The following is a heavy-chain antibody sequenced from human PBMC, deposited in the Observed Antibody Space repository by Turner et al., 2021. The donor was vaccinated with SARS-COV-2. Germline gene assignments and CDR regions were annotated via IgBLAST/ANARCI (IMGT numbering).Heavy chain of an antibody. CDR3: ARHGSWNYDS. J-gene: IGHJ5*01. D-gene: IGHD1-7*01. Sequence: EVQLVEYGGGLVQPGGSLRLSCVGPGFKFSRYWMGWVRQAPGKGLEWVANIKEDGTSKYYVDSVKGRFTTSRDNAENSVYLEMNSLRVEDTAVYYCARHGSWNYDSWGQGTLVTVSS. CDR2: IKEDGTSK. V-gene: IGHV3-7*01. CDR1: GFKFSRYW.